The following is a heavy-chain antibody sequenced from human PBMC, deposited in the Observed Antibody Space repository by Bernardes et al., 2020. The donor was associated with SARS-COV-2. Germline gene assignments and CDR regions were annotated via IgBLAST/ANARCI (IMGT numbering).Heavy chain of an antibody. V-gene: IGHV3-21*01. CDR2: ISSSSSYI. D-gene: IGHD2-2*01. J-gene: IGHJ4*02. Sequence: GGSLRLSCAASGFTFSSYSMNWVRQAPGKGLEWVSSISSSSSYIYYADSVKGRFTISRDNAKNSLYLQMNSLRAEDTAVYYCARESRNSNKNCSSTSCYSVYWGQGTLVTVSS. CDR1: GFTFSSYS. CDR3: ARESRNSNKNCSSTSCYSVY.